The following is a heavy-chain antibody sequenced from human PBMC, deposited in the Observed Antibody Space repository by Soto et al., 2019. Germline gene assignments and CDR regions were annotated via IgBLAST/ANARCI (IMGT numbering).Heavy chain of an antibody. Sequence: GAPAEACCEACRFSLHNQGIWWAWQAPEQRLEWMGWISAYNGDTKYAQKLQGRVTMTTDTSTSTAYMELRSLRSDDTAVYYCARDPSNSSGYYQFFDSWGQGTLVTVSS. CDR3: ARDPSNSSGYYQFFDS. CDR2: ISAYNGDT. V-gene: IGHV1-18*01. D-gene: IGHD3-22*01. J-gene: IGHJ4*02. CDR1: RFSLHNQG.